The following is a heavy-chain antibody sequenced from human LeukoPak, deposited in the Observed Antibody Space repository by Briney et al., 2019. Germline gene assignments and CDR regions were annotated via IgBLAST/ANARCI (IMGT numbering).Heavy chain of an antibody. D-gene: IGHD6-19*01. CDR1: GFTFSSYE. CDR2: IYSGGST. V-gene: IGHV3-53*01. Sequence: GGSLRLSCAASGFTFSSYEMNWVRQAPGKGLEWVSVIYSGGSTYYADSVKGRFIISRDNSKNTLYLQMNSLRAEDTAVYYCARDLTTYGGWYDYWGQGTLVTVSS. J-gene: IGHJ4*02. CDR3: ARDLTTYGGWYDY.